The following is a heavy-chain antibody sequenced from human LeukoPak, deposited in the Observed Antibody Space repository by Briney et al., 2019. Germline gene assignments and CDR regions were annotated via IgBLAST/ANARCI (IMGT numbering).Heavy chain of an antibody. D-gene: IGHD3-10*01. CDR3: ARDAFLWFGERGYFQH. Sequence: GGSLRLSCSASGFTFSRYTMNWVRQAPGKGLEWVSYISSGSGTIDYADSVKGRFTIPRDNAKDSLYLQMSSLRAEDTAVYYCARDAFLWFGERGYFQHWGQGTLVTVSS. CDR2: ISSGSGTI. V-gene: IGHV3-48*01. CDR1: GFTFSRYT. J-gene: IGHJ1*01.